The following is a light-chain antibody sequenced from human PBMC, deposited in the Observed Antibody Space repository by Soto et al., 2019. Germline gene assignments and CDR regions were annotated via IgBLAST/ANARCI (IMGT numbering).Light chain of an antibody. CDR3: QQYNNWPPT. CDR2: GAS. J-gene: IGKJ5*01. Sequence: EIVMTQSPATLSVSPGERATLSCRASQSVSSNLAWYQQKPGQAPRLLIYGASTRATGISARFSGSRSGTEFTLTISILQSEDFAVYYCQQYNNWPPTFGQGTRLEI. CDR1: QSVSSN. V-gene: IGKV3-15*01.